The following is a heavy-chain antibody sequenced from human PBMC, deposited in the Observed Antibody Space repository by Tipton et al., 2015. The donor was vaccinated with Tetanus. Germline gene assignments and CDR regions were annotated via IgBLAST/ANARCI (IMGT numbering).Heavy chain of an antibody. J-gene: IGHJ5*02. D-gene: IGHD6-19*01. Sequence: SLRLSCAASGFTFSSYGMHWVRQAPGKGLEWVAVIWYDGSNKYYADSVKGRFTISRDNSKNTLYLQMNSLRAEDTAVYYCARGSSGWYLSVNAWGQGTLVTVAS. CDR2: IWYDGSNK. CDR1: GFTFSSYG. V-gene: IGHV3-33*01. CDR3: ARGSSGWYLSVNA.